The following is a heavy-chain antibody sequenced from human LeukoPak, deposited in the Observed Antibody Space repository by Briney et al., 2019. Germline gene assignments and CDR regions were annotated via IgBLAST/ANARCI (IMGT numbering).Heavy chain of an antibody. CDR3: ARGGTYCSGGSCYQNWFDP. CDR1: GYTFTSYD. J-gene: IGHJ5*02. Sequence: ASVKVSCKASGYTFTSYDINWVRQATRQGLEWMGWMNPNSGNTGYAQKFQGRVTMTRNTSISTAYMELSSLRSEDTAVYYCARGGTYCSGGSCYQNWFDPWGQGTLVTVSS. CDR2: MNPNSGNT. D-gene: IGHD2-15*01. V-gene: IGHV1-8*01.